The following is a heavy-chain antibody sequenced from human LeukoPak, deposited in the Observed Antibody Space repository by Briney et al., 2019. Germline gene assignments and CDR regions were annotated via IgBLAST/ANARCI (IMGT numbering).Heavy chain of an antibody. D-gene: IGHD3-10*01. V-gene: IGHV4-4*07. CDR2: IYTSGST. CDR3: ARVRYYGSGSYPGFDY. J-gene: IGHJ4*02. CDR1: GGSISSYY. Sequence: KPSETLSLTCTVSGGSISSYYWSWIRQPAGKGLEWIGRIYTSGSTNYNPSLKSRVTMSVDTSKNQFSLKLSSVTAADTAVYYCARVRYYGSGSYPGFDYWGQGTLVTVSS.